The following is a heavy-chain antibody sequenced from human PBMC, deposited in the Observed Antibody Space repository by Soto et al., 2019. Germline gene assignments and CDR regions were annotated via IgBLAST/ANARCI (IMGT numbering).Heavy chain of an antibody. CDR1: GFTFSSYA. CDR2: ISGGGGST. V-gene: IGHV3-23*01. Sequence: GGSLRLSCAASGFTFSSYAMSWVRQAPGKGLEWVSAISGGGGSTYYADSVKGRFTISRDNSKNTLYLQMNSLRAEDTAVYYCAKDPESGHFWSGYRPFDYWGQGTLVTVSS. J-gene: IGHJ4*02. D-gene: IGHD3-3*02. CDR3: AKDPESGHFWSGYRPFDY.